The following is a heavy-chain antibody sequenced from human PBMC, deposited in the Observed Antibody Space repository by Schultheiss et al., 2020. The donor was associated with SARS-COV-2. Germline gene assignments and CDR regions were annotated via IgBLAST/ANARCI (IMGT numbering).Heavy chain of an antibody. CDR3: AKVLGGCSGGSCYSGYYYYMDV. CDR1: GFTFSSYG. Sequence: GESLKISCAASGFTFSSYGMHWVRQAPGKGLEWVSAISGSGGSTYYADSVKGRFTISRDNSKNTLYLQMNSLRAEDTAVYYCAKVLGGCSGGSCYSGYYYYMDVWGKGTTVTVSS. V-gene: IGHV3-23*01. D-gene: IGHD2-15*01. J-gene: IGHJ6*03. CDR2: ISGSGGST.